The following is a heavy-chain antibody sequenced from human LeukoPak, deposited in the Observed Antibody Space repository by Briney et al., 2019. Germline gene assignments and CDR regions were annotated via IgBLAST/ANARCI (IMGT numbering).Heavy chain of an antibody. V-gene: IGHV1-46*01. CDR1: GYTFTSYH. J-gene: IGHJ4*02. D-gene: IGHD2-2*01. CDR3: VREDAHTYYFDF. CDR2: IKSTGDTT. Sequence: GASVKVSCKTSGYTFTSYHMHGVRQAPGQGLEGVAIIKSTGDTTVYAQKFQGRVTVTRDTSTSTVYMDLSSLSSEDTAVYYCVREDAHTYYFDFWGPGTLVTVSS.